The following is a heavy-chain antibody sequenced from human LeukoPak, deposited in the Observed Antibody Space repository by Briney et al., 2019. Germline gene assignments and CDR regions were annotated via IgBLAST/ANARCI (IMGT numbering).Heavy chain of an antibody. D-gene: IGHD3-10*01. CDR1: EFTIITYS. CDR2: ISAVGGST. Sequence: GGSLRLSCAASEFTIITYSMSWVRQAPGKGLEWVSSISAVGGSTYYADSVKGRFTISRDNSGNMLHLQMNSPRVEDTAVYYCAKPLTTSPSGSGSFQTDFDCWGQGTLVTVSS. CDR3: AKPLTTSPSGSGSFQTDFDC. J-gene: IGHJ4*02. V-gene: IGHV3-23*01.